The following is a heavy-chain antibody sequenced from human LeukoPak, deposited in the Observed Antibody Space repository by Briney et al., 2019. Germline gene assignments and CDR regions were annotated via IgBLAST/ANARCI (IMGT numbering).Heavy chain of an antibody. V-gene: IGHV4-39*01. CDR3: ARRRGYSGSYYYFDY. J-gene: IGHJ4*02. CDR1: GDSISGNTYY. D-gene: IGHD6-13*01. CDR2: MFYNGGP. Sequence: SETLSLTCTVSGDSISGNTYYWGWIRQPPGKGLEWIGSMFYNGGPYYNPSLKSRVTISVDTSNNQFSLRVSSVTAADTAVYYCARRRGYSGSYYYFDYWGQGTLVTVSS.